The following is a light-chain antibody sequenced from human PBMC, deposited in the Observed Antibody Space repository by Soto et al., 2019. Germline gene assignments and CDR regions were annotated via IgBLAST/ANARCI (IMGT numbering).Light chain of an antibody. CDR1: TSDVGGYDY. CDR2: EVY. J-gene: IGLJ1*01. CDR3: SAYAGSSKYV. Sequence: QSVLTQPPSASGSPGQSATISCTGTTSDVGGYDYVSWYQQHPGKAPKLIIYEVYKRPSGVPDRFSGSKSGNTASLTVSGLQAEDEADYYCSAYAGSSKYVFGTGTKLTVL. V-gene: IGLV2-8*01.